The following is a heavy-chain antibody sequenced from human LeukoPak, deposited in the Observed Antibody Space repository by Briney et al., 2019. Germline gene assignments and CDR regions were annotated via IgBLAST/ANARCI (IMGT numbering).Heavy chain of an antibody. CDR2: INPNSGGT. V-gene: IGHV1-2*02. CDR3: ARGGTMVRGVIMKKGYYGMDV. D-gene: IGHD3-10*01. Sequence: ASVKVSCKASGYTFTGYYMHWVRQAPGQGLEWMGWINPNSGGTNYAQKFQGRVTMTRDTSISTAYMELSRLRSDDTAVYYCARGGTMVRGVIMKKGYYGMDVWGQGTTVTVSS. J-gene: IGHJ6*02. CDR1: GYTFTGYY.